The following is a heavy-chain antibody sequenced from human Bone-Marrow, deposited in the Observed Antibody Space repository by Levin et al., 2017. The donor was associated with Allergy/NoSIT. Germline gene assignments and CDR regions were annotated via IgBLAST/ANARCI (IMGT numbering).Heavy chain of an antibody. V-gene: IGHV3-23*01. CDR1: GFTFSSYA. CDR2: IIAGGYT. D-gene: IGHD3-16*01. CDR3: AKFSFVFGGNYFDY. Sequence: GESLKISCAASGFTFSSYAMSWVRQAPGKGLEWVSSIIAGGYTYYADSVQGRFTISRDNSKNTLYLQMNSLRAEDTALYYCAKFSFVFGGNYFDYWGQGTLVTVSS. J-gene: IGHJ4*02.